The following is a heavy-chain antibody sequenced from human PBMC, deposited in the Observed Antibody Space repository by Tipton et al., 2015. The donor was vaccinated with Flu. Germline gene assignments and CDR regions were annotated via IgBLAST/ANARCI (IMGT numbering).Heavy chain of an antibody. CDR3: AIVAGTAGGQTGAFDI. CDR1: GYTFTSYY. J-gene: IGHJ3*02. V-gene: IGHV1-46*01. D-gene: IGHD3-10*01. CDR2: INPSGGST. Sequence: QLVQSGAEVKKPGASVKVSCKASGYTFTSYYMHWVRQAPGQGLEWMGIINPSGGSTGYAQKFQGRVTMTRDTSTSTVYMELSSLRSEDTAVYYCAIVAGTAGGQTGAFDIWGQGTMVTVSS.